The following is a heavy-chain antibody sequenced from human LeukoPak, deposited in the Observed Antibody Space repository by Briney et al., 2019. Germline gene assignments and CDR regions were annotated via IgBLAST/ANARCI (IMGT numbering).Heavy chain of an antibody. CDR1: GFTFRTYS. D-gene: IGHD5-18*01. V-gene: IGHV3-21*06. Sequence: PGGSLRLSCAASGFTFRTYSMDWVRLAAGKGKEWDSSISGDNNVIYYADSVQGRFTISRDNAKNSLYLQMNSLRVEDTAVYYCARDILRASGYNDAFDIWGHGTMVTVSS. CDR3: ARDILRASGYNDAFDI. CDR2: ISGDNNVI. J-gene: IGHJ3*02.